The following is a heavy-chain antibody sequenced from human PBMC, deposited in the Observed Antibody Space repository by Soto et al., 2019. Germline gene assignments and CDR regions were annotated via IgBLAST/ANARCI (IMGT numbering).Heavy chain of an antibody. CDR2: IYYSGST. D-gene: IGHD3-10*01. Sequence: SETLSLTCTVSGGSISSYYWSWIRQPPGKGLEWIGYIYYSGSTNYNPSLKSRVTISVDTSKNQFSLKLSSVTAADTAVYYCARGLDLGYYGSGSQNSFDYWGQGTLVTVSS. CDR3: ARGLDLGYYGSGSQNSFDY. V-gene: IGHV4-59*01. CDR1: GGSISSYY. J-gene: IGHJ4*02.